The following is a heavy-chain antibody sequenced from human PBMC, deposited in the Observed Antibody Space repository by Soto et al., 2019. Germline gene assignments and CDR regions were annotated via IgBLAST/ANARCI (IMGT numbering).Heavy chain of an antibody. J-gene: IGHJ4*02. D-gene: IGHD4-4*01. CDR1: GFTFSSYA. CDR3: ARDPYSNYYFDY. Sequence: ESGGGVVQPGRSLRLSCAASGFTFSSYAMHWVRQAPGKGLEWVAVISYDGSNKYYADSVKGRFTISRDNSKNTLYLQMNSLRAEDTAVYYCARDPYSNYYFDYWGRGTLVTVSS. CDR2: ISYDGSNK. V-gene: IGHV3-30-3*01.